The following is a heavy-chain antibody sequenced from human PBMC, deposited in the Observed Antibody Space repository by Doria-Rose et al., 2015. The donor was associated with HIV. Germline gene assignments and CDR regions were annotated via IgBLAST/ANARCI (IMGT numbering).Heavy chain of an antibody. Sequence: VQLVQSGGGLVQPGRSLRLSCVGSGFSFESYAMHWVRLAPGKGLEWVAGISWDSGASGNADSVEDRFTISRDTAETSVYLEMRSLRPEDTAFYYCATASIIGPKYYFYMDVWGKGTSVTVSS. CDR1: GFSFESYA. CDR2: ISWDSGAS. D-gene: IGHD3-3*01. V-gene: IGHV3-9*01. CDR3: ATASIIGPKYYFYMDV. J-gene: IGHJ6*03.